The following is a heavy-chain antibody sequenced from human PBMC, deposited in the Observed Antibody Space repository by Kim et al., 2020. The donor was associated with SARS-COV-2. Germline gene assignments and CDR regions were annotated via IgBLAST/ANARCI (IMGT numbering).Heavy chain of an antibody. D-gene: IGHD3-16*02. Sequence: GGSLTLSCAASGFTFSSYSMNWVRQAPGKGLEWVSSISSSSSYIYYADSVKGQFTISRDNAKNSLYLQMNSLRAEDTAVYYCARGYYDYVWGSYRTIMDVWGQGTTVTVSS. CDR2: ISSSSSYI. V-gene: IGHV3-21*01. J-gene: IGHJ6*02. CDR1: GFTFSSYS. CDR3: ARGYYDYVWGSYRTIMDV.